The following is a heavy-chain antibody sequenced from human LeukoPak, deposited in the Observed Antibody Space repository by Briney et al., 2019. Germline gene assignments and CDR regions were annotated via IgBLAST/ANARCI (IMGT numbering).Heavy chain of an antibody. V-gene: IGHV1-2*02. D-gene: IGHD6-13*01. J-gene: IGHJ6*03. Sequence: ASVKVSCKASGYTFTGYYMHWVRQAPGQGLEWMGWINPNSGGTNYAQKFQGRVTMTRDTSISTAYMELSRLRSDDTAVYYCARDLTAAGDFIINYYYYYMDVWGKGTTVTVSS. CDR1: GYTFTGYY. CDR2: INPNSGGT. CDR3: ARDLTAAGDFIINYYYYYMDV.